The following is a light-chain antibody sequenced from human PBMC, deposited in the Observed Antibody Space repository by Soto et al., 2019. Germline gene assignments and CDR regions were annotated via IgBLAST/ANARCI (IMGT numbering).Light chain of an antibody. CDR1: QSVSSNY. CDR2: GAS. V-gene: IGKV3-20*01. J-gene: IGKJ5*01. Sequence: EIVLTQSPDTVSLSPGETATLSCRASQSVSSNYLAWYQQKPGQAPRLLIYGASSRATGIPDRFSCSGSGTDFTLTISRLEPEDFAVFYCQQYDNSITFGQGTRLEI. CDR3: QQYDNSIT.